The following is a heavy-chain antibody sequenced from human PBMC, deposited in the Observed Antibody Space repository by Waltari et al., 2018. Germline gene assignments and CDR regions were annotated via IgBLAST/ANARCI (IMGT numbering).Heavy chain of an antibody. D-gene: IGHD3-10*01. Sequence: QVQLQQWGAGLLKPSETLSLTCAVYGGSFSGYYWSSIRQPPGKGLEWIGEINHSGSTNYNPSLKSRVTISVDTSKNQFSLKLSSVTAADTAVYYCARHFLWFGELSTEQLDYWGQGTLVTVSS. CDR2: INHSGST. J-gene: IGHJ4*02. V-gene: IGHV4-34*01. CDR1: GGSFSGYY. CDR3: ARHFLWFGELSTEQLDY.